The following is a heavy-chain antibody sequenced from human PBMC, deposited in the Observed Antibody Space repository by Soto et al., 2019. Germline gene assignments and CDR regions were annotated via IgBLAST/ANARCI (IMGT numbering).Heavy chain of an antibody. CDR1: GGSISSSSYY. CDR2: IYYSGST. CDR3: ATCPRATGTALCPFDY. Sequence: SETLSLTCTVSGGSISSSSYYWGWILHPPGKGLEWIGSIYYSGSTYYNPSLKSRVTISVDTSKNQFSLKLSSVTAADTAVYYCATCPRATGTALCPFDYWGQGTLVTVPS. J-gene: IGHJ4*02. V-gene: IGHV4-39*01. D-gene: IGHD1-7*01.